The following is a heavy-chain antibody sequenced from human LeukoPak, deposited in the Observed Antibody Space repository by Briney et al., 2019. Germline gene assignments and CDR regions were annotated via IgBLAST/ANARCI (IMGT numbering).Heavy chain of an antibody. CDR2: ISAYNGNT. CDR1: GYTFTSYG. CDR3: AXXXWGITMVRGAPYAFDI. Sequence: ASVKVSCKASGYTFTSYGISWVRQAPGQGLEWMGWISAYNGNTNYAQKLQGXVTMTTDTSTSTAYMELRSLRSDDTAVYYCAXXXWGITMVRGAPYAFDIWGQGTMVTVSS. D-gene: IGHD3-10*01. J-gene: IGHJ3*02. V-gene: IGHV1-18*01.